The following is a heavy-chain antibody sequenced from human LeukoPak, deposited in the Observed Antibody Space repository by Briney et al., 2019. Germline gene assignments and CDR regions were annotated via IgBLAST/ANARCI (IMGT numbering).Heavy chain of an antibody. CDR3: ARVSTATTESYYYYYMDV. CDR2: IYHSGST. D-gene: IGHD6-25*01. J-gene: IGHJ6*03. V-gene: IGHV4-4*02. Sequence: SGTLSLTCAVSGGSISSSNWWSWVRQPPGKGLEWIGEIYHSGSTNYNPSPKSRVTISVDKSKNQFSLKLSSVTAADTAVYYCARVSTATTESYYYYYMDVWGKGITVTVSS. CDR1: GGSISSSNW.